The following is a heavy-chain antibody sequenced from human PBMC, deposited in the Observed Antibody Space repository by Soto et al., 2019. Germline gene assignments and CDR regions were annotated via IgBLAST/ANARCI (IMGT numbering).Heavy chain of an antibody. CDR2: INAGNGNT. V-gene: IGHV1-3*01. CDR1: GYTFASYA. D-gene: IGHD3-3*01. Sequence: QVQLVQSGAEVKKPGASVKVSCKASGYTFASYAMLWVRQAPGQRLEWMGWINAGNGNTKYSQKFQGRVTITRDTSATTAYMELSSLRSEDTAVYYCARDGAAFFGVAQQSGGVDYWGQGTLVTVSS. CDR3: ARDGAAFFGVAQQSGGVDY. J-gene: IGHJ4*02.